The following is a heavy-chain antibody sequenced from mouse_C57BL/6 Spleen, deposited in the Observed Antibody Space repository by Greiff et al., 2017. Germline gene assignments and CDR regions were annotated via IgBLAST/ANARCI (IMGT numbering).Heavy chain of an antibody. CDR3: VTTVVAGFDY. CDR2: INPYTGDT. D-gene: IGHD1-1*01. J-gene: IGHJ2*01. CDR1: GYSFTGYF. V-gene: IGHV1-20*01. Sequence: EVQGVESGPELVKPGDSVKISCKASGYSFTGYFMNWVMQSHGKSLEWIGRINPYTGDTFYNQKFKGKATLTVDKSSSTAHMELRSLTSEDSAVYYCVTTVVAGFDYWGQGTTLTVSS.